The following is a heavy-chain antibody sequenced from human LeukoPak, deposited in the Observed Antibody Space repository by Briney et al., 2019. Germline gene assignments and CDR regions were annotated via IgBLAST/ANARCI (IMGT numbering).Heavy chain of an antibody. J-gene: IGHJ4*02. CDR1: GFTFSSYA. CDR2: ISYDGSNK. V-gene: IGHV3-30*04. CDR3: AKGSGYRIFDY. D-gene: IGHD3-3*01. Sequence: GGSLRLSCAASGFTFSSYAMHWVRQAPGKGLEWVAVISYDGSNKYYADSVKGRFTISRDNSKNTLYLQMNSLRAEDTAVYYCAKGSGYRIFDYWGQGTLVTVSS.